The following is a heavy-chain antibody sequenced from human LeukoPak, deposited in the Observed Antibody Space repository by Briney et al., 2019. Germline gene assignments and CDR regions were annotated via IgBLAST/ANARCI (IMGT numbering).Heavy chain of an antibody. Sequence: ASVKVSCKASGYTFTSYYMHWVRQAPAHGLEWMGIINPSGGSTSYAQKFQGRGTMTRDTSTSTVYMELSSLRSEDTAVYYCARGDRWELLDYWGQGTLVTVSS. CDR2: INPSGGST. CDR1: GYTFTSYY. J-gene: IGHJ4*02. D-gene: IGHD1-26*01. V-gene: IGHV1-46*01. CDR3: ARGDRWELLDY.